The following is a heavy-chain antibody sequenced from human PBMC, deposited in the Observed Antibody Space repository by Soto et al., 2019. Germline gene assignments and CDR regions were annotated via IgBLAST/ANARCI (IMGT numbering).Heavy chain of an antibody. J-gene: IGHJ4*02. CDR3: TPLKTTAPIVMGY. CDR1: GFTFSDSS. Sequence: GGSLRLSCAASGFTFSDSSMHWVRQAAGKGLEWVGRIRYKAKSYATAYAASVNGRFTISRDDSKNTSYLQMNRLNTEDTAVYYCTPLKTTAPIVMGYWGRGTLVTVSS. CDR2: IRYKAKSYAT. D-gene: IGHD3-16*02. V-gene: IGHV3-73*01.